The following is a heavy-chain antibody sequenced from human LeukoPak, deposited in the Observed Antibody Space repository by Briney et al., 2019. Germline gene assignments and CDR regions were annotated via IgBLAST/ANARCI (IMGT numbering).Heavy chain of an antibody. CDR1: GFTFSNYW. CDR2: INGDGSST. V-gene: IGHV3-74*01. Sequence: GGSLRLSCAASGFTFSNYWMNWVRQSPGKGLLWVSRINGDGSSTTYADSVKGRFTISRDNAKNTLYLQMNSLRAEDTAVYHCARGNYPRKYFDYWGQGALVTVSS. CDR3: ARGNYPRKYFDY. D-gene: IGHD1-7*01. J-gene: IGHJ4*02.